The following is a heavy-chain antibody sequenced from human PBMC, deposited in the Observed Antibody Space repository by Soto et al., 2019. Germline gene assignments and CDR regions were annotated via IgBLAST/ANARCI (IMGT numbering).Heavy chain of an antibody. CDR3: ATRGRCGLDCYTQHYYCMDV. V-gene: IGHV1-69*02. D-gene: IGHD2-21*01. CDR2: IIPILGVT. Sequence: QVQLVQSGPEVKKPGSSVRISCRSGGDTFSSYTVSWVRQTPGQGLEWMGRIIPILGVTNYSRKFKGRMTITADNSKSTPYTKLSSLKSEDSARYYCATRGRCGLDCYTQHYYCMDVWGQGTSAIVSS. CDR1: GDTFSSYT. J-gene: IGHJ6*02.